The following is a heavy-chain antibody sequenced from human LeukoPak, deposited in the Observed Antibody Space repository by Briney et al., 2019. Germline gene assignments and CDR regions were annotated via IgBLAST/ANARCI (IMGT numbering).Heavy chain of an antibody. V-gene: IGHV4-34*01. D-gene: IGHD3-10*01. Sequence: SETLSLTCAVYGGSFSGYYWSWIRQPPGKGLEWIGEINHSGSTNYNPSLKSRVTIPVDTSKNQFSLKLSSVTAADTAVYYCARRSYYSALDYWGQGTLVTVSS. J-gene: IGHJ4*02. CDR3: ARRSYYSALDY. CDR1: GGSFSGYY. CDR2: INHSGST.